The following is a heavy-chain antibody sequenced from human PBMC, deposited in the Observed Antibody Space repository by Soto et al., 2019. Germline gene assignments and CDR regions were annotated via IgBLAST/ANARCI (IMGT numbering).Heavy chain of an antibody. J-gene: IGHJ4*02. Sequence: PSETLSLTCAVSGGSISSGGYSWSWIRQPPGKGLEWIGYIYHSGSTYYNPSLKSRVTISVDTSKNQFSLKLSSVTAADTAVYYCARWPQLKPRFDYWGQGTLVTVSS. CDR3: ARWPQLKPRFDY. CDR2: IYHSGST. V-gene: IGHV4-30-2*05. CDR1: GGSISSGGYS. D-gene: IGHD1-1*01.